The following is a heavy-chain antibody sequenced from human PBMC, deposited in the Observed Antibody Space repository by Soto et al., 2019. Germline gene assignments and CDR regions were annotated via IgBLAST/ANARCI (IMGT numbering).Heavy chain of an antibody. CDR2: ISAYNGNT. V-gene: IGHV1-18*04. Sequence: GASVKVSCKASGYTFTSYGISWVRQAPGQGLEWMGWISAYNGNTNYAQKLQGRVTMTTDTSTSTAYMELRSLLSDDTAVYYCARVMITFGGVIAHGAFDIWGQGTMVTVSS. D-gene: IGHD3-16*02. CDR1: GYTFTSYG. CDR3: ARVMITFGGVIAHGAFDI. J-gene: IGHJ3*02.